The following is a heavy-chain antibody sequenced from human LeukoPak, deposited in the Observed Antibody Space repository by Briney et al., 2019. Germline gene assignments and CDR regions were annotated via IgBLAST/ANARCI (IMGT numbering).Heavy chain of an antibody. D-gene: IGHD1-26*01. CDR1: GFTFSMYF. Sequence: GSLRLSCAASGFTFSMYFMRWVRQAPGEGLEWVASINEDGSQTYYVDSVKGLFTISRDNAKNSLYLQMNGLGAEDTAVYYCARDFLGFSDSWGQGTLVTVSS. CDR2: INEDGSQT. J-gene: IGHJ4*02. CDR3: ARDFLGFSDS. V-gene: IGHV3-7*04.